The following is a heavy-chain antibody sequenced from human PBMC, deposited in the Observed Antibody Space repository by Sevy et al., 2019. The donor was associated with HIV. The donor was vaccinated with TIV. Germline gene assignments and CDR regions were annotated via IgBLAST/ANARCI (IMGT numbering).Heavy chain of an antibody. CDR3: ARDRSIVGAIHDAFDI. CDR2: ISSSGSTI. Sequence: GGSLRLSCAASGFTFSDYSMSWIRQAPGKGLEWVSYISSSGSTIYYADSVKGRFTISRDNAKNSLYLQMNSLRAEDTAVYYCARDRSIVGAIHDAFDIWGQGSMVTVSS. V-gene: IGHV3-11*01. CDR1: GFTFSDYS. D-gene: IGHD1-26*01. J-gene: IGHJ3*02.